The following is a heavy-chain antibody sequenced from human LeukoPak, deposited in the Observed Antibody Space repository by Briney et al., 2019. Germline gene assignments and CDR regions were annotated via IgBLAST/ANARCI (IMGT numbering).Heavy chain of an antibody. V-gene: IGHV4-39*07. Sequence: SETLSLTCTVSGGSIGSSSYYWGWIRQPPGKGLEWIGSIYYSGSTYYNPSLKSRVTISVDTSKNQFSLKLSSVTAADTAVYYCARCRASSSWYARVGADSTYYFDYWGQGTLVTVSS. CDR1: GGSIGSSSYY. CDR3: ARCRASSSWYARVGADSTYYFDY. D-gene: IGHD6-13*01. CDR2: IYYSGST. J-gene: IGHJ4*02.